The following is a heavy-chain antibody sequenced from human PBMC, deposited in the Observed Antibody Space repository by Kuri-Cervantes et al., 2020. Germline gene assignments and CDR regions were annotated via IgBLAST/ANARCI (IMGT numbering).Heavy chain of an antibody. D-gene: IGHD5-18*01. J-gene: IGHJ6*02. V-gene: IGHV3-30*03. CDR3: AREVDTAMVGYGMDV. Sequence: GASLKISCAASGFTFSSYGMHWVRQAPGKGLEWVAVISYDGGNKYYADSVKGRFTISRDNSKNTLYLQMNSLRAEDTAVYYCAREVDTAMVGYGMDVWGQGTTVTVSS. CDR1: GFTFSSYG. CDR2: ISYDGGNK.